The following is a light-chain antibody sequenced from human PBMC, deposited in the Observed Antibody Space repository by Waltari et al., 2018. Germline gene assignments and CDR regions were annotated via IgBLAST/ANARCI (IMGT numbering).Light chain of an antibody. Sequence: DIQMTQSPSTLSASVGDGVTITCRASQSISTWLAWYQQKPGKAAKLLISDASSLESGVPSRFSGSGSGTEFTLTISSLQPDDFATYYCQQFNSFSLSFGGGTKVEIK. CDR1: QSISTW. V-gene: IGKV1-5*01. CDR3: QQFNSFSLS. CDR2: DAS. J-gene: IGKJ4*01.